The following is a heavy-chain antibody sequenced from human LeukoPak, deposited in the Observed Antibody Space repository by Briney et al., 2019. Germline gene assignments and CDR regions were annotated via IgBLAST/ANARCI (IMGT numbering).Heavy chain of an antibody. D-gene: IGHD3-22*01. CDR3: ASTLYYYDSSGLPNFDY. CDR2: IIPIFGTA. Sequence: SVKVSCKASGGTFSSYAISWVRQAPGQGPEWMGGIIPIFGTANYAQKFQGRVTITADKSTSTAYMELSSLRSEDTAVYYCASTLYYYDSSGLPNFDYWGQGTLVTVSS. J-gene: IGHJ4*02. CDR1: GGTFSSYA. V-gene: IGHV1-69*06.